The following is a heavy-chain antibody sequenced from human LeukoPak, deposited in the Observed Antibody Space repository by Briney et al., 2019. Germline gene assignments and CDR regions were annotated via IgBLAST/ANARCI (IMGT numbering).Heavy chain of an antibody. V-gene: IGHV4-31*01. CDR2: IYYSGST. Sequence: SETLSLTCTVSGGSISSGGYYWSWIRQHPGKGLEWIGYIYYSGSTYYNPSLKSLVTISVDTSKNQFSLKLSSVTAADTAVYYCARFLGFGYYADYWGQGTLVTVSS. D-gene: IGHD3-3*01. J-gene: IGHJ4*02. CDR3: ARFLGFGYYADY. CDR1: GGSISSGGYY.